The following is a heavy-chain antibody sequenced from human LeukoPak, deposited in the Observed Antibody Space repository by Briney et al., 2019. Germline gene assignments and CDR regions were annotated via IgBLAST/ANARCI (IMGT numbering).Heavy chain of an antibody. Sequence: PGGSLRLSCAASGFTFSSYAMSWVRQAPGKGLEWVSIISGSGRSTYYADSVKGRFTISRDNSKNTLYPQMNSLRAEDTAVYYCAKGQDILTDLNWFGHWGQGTLVTVSS. D-gene: IGHD3-9*01. CDR2: ISGSGRST. CDR3: AKGQDILTDLNWFGH. CDR1: GFTFSSYA. J-gene: IGHJ5*02. V-gene: IGHV3-23*01.